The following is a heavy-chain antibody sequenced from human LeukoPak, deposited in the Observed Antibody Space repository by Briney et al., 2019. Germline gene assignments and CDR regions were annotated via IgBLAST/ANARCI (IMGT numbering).Heavy chain of an antibody. V-gene: IGHV7-4-1*02. J-gene: IGHJ5*02. CDR3: AYSRDNYDILTGYFNWFDP. CDR2: INTNTGNP. CDR1: GYTFTSYA. Sequence: ASVKVSCKASGYTFTSYAMNWVRQAPGQGLEWMGWINTNTGNPTYAQGSTGRFVFSLDTSVSTAYLQISSLKAEDTAVYYCAYSRDNYDILTGYFNWFDPWGQGTLVTVSS. D-gene: IGHD3-9*01.